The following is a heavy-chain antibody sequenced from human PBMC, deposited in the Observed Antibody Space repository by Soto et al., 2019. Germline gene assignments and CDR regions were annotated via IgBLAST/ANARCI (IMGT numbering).Heavy chain of an antibody. J-gene: IGHJ6*02. CDR1: GGSISSGGYY. CDR3: ARTSPVRRYYDYGMDV. Sequence: QVQLQESGPGLVKPSQTLSLTCTVSGGSISSGGYYWSWIRQHPGKGLEWSGYIYYSGSTYYNPSLNSRVTTSVDTSKNQFYQQLSSLTGADTAVDYCARTSPVRRYYDYGMDVWGQGTTVTVSS. V-gene: IGHV4-31*03. CDR2: IYYSGST.